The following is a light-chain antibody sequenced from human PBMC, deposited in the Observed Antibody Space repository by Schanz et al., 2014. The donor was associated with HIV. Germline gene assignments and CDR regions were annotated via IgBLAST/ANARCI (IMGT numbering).Light chain of an antibody. CDR1: NYDIGGNDF. CDR2: EVS. J-gene: IGLJ2*01. Sequence: QSVLTQPASVSGSPGQSITISCTGTNYDIGGNDFVSWYQQHPGKAPKLMIYEVSKRPSGVSNRFSGSKSGNTASLTISGLQAEDEADYYCCSYTDSNTLVFGGGTKLTVL. V-gene: IGLV2-14*01. CDR3: CSYTDSNTLV.